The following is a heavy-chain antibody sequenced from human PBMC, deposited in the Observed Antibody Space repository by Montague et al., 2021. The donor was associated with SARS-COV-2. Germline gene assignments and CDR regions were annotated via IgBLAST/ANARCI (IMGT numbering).Heavy chain of an antibody. CDR1: GGSISSSSYY. V-gene: IGHV4-39*01. CDR2: IYYSGST. D-gene: IGHD3-10*01. CDR3: ARLSNHYGSGSYYPHNYYYGMDV. J-gene: IGHJ6*02. Sequence: SETLSLTCTVSGGSISSSSYYWGWIRQPPGKGLEWIGSIYYSGSTYYNESLKSRVTISVDTSKNQFSLKLSSVTAADTAVYYCARLSNHYGSGSYYPHNYYYGMDVWGQGTTVTVSS.